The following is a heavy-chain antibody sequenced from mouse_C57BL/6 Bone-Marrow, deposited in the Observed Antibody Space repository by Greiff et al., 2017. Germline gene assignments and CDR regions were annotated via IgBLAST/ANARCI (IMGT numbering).Heavy chain of an antibody. V-gene: IGHV1-63*01. CDR3: ARSLAWAGFAY. CDR2: IYPGGGYT. CDR1: GYTFTNYW. J-gene: IGHJ3*01. Sequence: QVQLKESGAELVRPGTSVKMSCKASGYTFTNYWIGWAKQRPGQGLEWIGDIYPGGGYTNYNEKFKGKATLTADKSSSTAYMQFSSLTSEDSAIYYCARSLAWAGFAYWGQGTLVTVSA. D-gene: IGHD1-2*01.